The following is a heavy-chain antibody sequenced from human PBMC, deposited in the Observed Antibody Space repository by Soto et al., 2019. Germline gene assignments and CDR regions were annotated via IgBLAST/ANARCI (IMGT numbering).Heavy chain of an antibody. V-gene: IGHV3-23*01. CDR1: GFTFSSYA. J-gene: IGHJ6*02. Sequence: QPGGSLRLSCAASGFTFSSYAMSWVRQAPGKGLEWVSAISGSGGSTYYADSVKGRFTISRDNAKNSLYLQMNSLRAEDTAVYYCARALYYGRGMDVWGQGTTVTVSS. D-gene: IGHD4-17*01. CDR3: ARALYYGRGMDV. CDR2: ISGSGGST.